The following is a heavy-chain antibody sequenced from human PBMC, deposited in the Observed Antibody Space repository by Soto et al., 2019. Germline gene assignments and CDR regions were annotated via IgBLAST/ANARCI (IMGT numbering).Heavy chain of an antibody. V-gene: IGHV1-69*06. J-gene: IGHJ4*01. Sequence: QVQLVQSGAEVRKPGSSVKVSCKTSGGLISKYSFNWVRQAPGQGLEWMGGVLPISGSTDSAQKFQGRLTLTADRSTSTVYMELSRLRSDDTANYYCATIRVRGGPLRFEDGGQGMLISVSS. D-gene: IGHD5-12*01. CDR1: GGLISKYS. CDR3: ATIRVRGGPLRFED. CDR2: VLPISGST.